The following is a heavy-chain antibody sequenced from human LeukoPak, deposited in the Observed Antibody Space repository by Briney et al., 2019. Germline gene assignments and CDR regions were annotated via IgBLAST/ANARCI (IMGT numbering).Heavy chain of an antibody. J-gene: IGHJ6*02. Sequence: GASVKVSCKASGYTFTSYDISWVRQATGQGLEWMGRMNPISGNTGYAQKFQGRVTMTRSTSISTAYMELSRLRSDDTAVYYCARALSYCSGGSCLSYYYYGMDVWGQGTTVTVSS. V-gene: IGHV1-8*01. CDR2: MNPISGNT. CDR3: ARALSYCSGGSCLSYYYYGMDV. CDR1: GYTFTSYD. D-gene: IGHD2-15*01.